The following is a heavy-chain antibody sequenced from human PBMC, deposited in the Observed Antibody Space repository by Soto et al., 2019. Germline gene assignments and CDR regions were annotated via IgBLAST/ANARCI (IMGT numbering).Heavy chain of an antibody. J-gene: IGHJ3*02. CDR1: GCTFTSYA. CDR3: ASLGGWYNWNSGAFDI. Sequence: ASVKVSCKASGCTFTSYAMHWVRQAPGQRLEWMGWINAGNGNTKYSQKFQGRVTITRDTSASTAYMELSSLRSEDTAVYYCASLGGWYNWNSGAFDIWGQGTMVTVS. D-gene: IGHD1-7*01. V-gene: IGHV1-3*01. CDR2: INAGNGNT.